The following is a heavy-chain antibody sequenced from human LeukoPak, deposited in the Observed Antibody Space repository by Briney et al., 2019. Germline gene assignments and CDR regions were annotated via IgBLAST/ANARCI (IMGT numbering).Heavy chain of an antibody. D-gene: IGHD1-26*01. CDR3: ARAPFNGSYYIGRLTFDY. J-gene: IGHJ4*02. Sequence: GASVKVSCKASGGTFSSYAISWVRQAPGQGLEWMGGIIPIFGTADYAQKFQGRVTITTDESTSTAYMELSSLRSEDTAVYYCARAPFNGSYYIGRLTFDYWGQGTLVTVSS. CDR2: IIPIFGTA. V-gene: IGHV1-69*05. CDR1: GGTFSSYA.